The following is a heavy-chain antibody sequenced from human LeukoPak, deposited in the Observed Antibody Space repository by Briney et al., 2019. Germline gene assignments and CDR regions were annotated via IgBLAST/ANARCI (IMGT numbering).Heavy chain of an antibody. J-gene: IGHJ4*02. D-gene: IGHD2-8*01. Sequence: GGSPRLSCAASRFTFSDAWMSRVRQAPGKGLEWVGRIKSKTDGGTTDYPAPVKGRFTISRDDSRNTLYLQMNSLKTEDTAVYYCTTDEWNWGQGTLVTVSS. CDR1: RFTFSDAW. V-gene: IGHV3-15*01. CDR3: TTDEWN. CDR2: IKSKTDGGTT.